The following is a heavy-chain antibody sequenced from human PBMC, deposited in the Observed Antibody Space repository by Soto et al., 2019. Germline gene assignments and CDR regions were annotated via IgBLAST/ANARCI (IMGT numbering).Heavy chain of an antibody. Sequence: SETLSLTCSVSGDFISNTTYYWAWVRQAPGKGLEWVGSIYFSGSGTSHYNPSLKSRVTISVDTSKNQFSLKLTSVTAADTAVYYCARPRYSFGTSGYYPSDYRGKGTLVTVSS. J-gene: IGHJ4*02. V-gene: IGHV4-39*01. CDR1: GDFISNTTYY. CDR2: IYFSGSGTS. D-gene: IGHD3-22*01. CDR3: ARPRYSFGTSGYYPSDY.